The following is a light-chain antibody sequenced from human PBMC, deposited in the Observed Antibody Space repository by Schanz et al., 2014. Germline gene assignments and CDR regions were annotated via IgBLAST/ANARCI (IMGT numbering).Light chain of an antibody. Sequence: QSALTQPASVSGSPGQSITISCTGTSSDVGGYNYVSWYQQHPGKAPKLIIYDVSVRPSGVPDRFSGSKSGNTASLTVSGLQAEDEADYYCSSYTGSSTVVFGGGTKLTVL. CDR1: SSDVGGYNY. V-gene: IGLV2-14*01. CDR3: SSYTGSSTVV. CDR2: DVS. J-gene: IGLJ3*02.